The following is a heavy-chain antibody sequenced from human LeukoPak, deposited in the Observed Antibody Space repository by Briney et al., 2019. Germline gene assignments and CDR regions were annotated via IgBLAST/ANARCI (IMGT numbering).Heavy chain of an antibody. V-gene: IGHV4-38-2*02. D-gene: IGHD2-2*02. CDR1: GDSISSGNY. J-gene: IGHJ4*02. Sequence: SETLSLTCTVSGDSISSGNYWGWIRQPPGKGLEWIGSIFHTGSTYFNLSLKSRVTISVDTSKNQFSLKLSSVTAADTAVYYCVRHMVVVAAAAISPFDHWGQGILVSVSS. CDR3: VRHMVVVAAAAISPFDH. CDR2: IFHTGST.